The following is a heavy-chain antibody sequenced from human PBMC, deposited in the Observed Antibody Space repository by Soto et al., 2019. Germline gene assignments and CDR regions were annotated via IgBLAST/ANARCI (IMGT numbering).Heavy chain of an antibody. J-gene: IGHJ6*02. V-gene: IGHV4-34*01. Sequence: PSETLSLTCAVYGGSFSGYYWSWIRQHPGKALEWIGSIYYSGSTYYNPSLKSRVTISVDTSKNQFSLKLSSVTAADTAVYYCARRGIVVVPAARDYYYYGMDVWGQGTTVTVSS. CDR3: ARRGIVVVPAARDYYYYGMDV. D-gene: IGHD2-2*01. CDR2: IYYSGST. CDR1: GGSFSGYY.